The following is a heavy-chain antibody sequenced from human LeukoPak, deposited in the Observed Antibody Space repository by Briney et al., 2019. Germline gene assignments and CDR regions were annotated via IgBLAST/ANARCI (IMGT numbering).Heavy chain of an antibody. CDR1: GVSISNKYYY. J-gene: IGHJ6*02. D-gene: IGHD6-25*01. Sequence: SETLSLTCTVSGVSISNKYYYWACVRQSPGKGLEWIGTVYHSGHTYYSTSLESRVTISIDTSKNQFSLNLRSVTAADTAVYYCARLSAAYYGMDVWGQGTTVTVSS. V-gene: IGHV4-39*07. CDR2: VYHSGHT. CDR3: ARLSAAYYGMDV.